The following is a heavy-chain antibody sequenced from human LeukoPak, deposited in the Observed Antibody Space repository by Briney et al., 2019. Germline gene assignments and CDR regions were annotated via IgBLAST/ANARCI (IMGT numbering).Heavy chain of an antibody. D-gene: IGHD3-16*02. J-gene: IGHJ4*02. CDR2: IGSGGGGT. Sequence: GGSLRLSCAASGFTFSNYAITWVRQAPGKGLEWVSVIGSGGGGTYYADSVTGRFTISRDKSKNTVYLQMNSLRAEDTAVYFCANYIWGSYRHYFDSWGQGTLVTVSS. CDR3: ANYIWGSYRHYFDS. V-gene: IGHV3-23*01. CDR1: GFTFSNYA.